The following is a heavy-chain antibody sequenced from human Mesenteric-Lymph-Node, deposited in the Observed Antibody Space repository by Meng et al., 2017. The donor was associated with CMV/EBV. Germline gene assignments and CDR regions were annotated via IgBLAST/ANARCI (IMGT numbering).Heavy chain of an antibody. CDR3: ARDNHRYCSSTSCPSRLGWFDP. J-gene: IGHJ5*02. CDR2: IYYSGST. Sequence: YYWSWIRQQPGKGLEWIGYIYYSGSTYYNPSLKSRVTISVDTSKNQFSLKLSSVTAADTAVYYCARDNHRYCSSTSCPSRLGWFDPWGQGTLVTVSS. D-gene: IGHD2-2*01. V-gene: IGHV4-31*02. CDR1: YY.